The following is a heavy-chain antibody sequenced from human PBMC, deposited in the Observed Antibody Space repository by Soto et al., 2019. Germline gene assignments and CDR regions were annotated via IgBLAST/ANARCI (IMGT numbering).Heavy chain of an antibody. CDR2: IHYTGST. CDR3: ARESYSSSSLAGYYFDY. Sequence: PSETLSLTCTVSGGSMSRYYWTWIRQPPGKGLEWIGNIHYTGSTNYNPSLKSRVTISVDKSKNQFSLKLSSVTAADTAVYYCARESYSSSSLAGYYFDYWGQGTLVTVSS. J-gene: IGHJ4*02. D-gene: IGHD6-6*01. CDR1: GGSMSRYY. V-gene: IGHV4-59*12.